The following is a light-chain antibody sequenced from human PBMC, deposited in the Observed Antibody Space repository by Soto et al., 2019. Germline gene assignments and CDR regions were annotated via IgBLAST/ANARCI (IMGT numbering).Light chain of an antibody. CDR3: QQYDNLPLT. J-gene: IGKJ4*01. V-gene: IGKV1-33*01. CDR2: DAS. CDR1: QDISNY. Sequence: DIQMTQSPSSLSASVGDRVTITCQASQDISNYLNWYQQKPGKAPKLLIYDASNLETGVPSRFNGSGSGTDVTCTISSLQPEDIATYYCQQYDNLPLTCGGGTKVEIK.